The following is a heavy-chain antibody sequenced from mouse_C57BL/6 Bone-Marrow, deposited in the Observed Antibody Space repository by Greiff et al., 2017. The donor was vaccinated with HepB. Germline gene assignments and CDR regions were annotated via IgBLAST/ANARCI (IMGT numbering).Heavy chain of an antibody. Sequence: VQLKQSGTVLARPGASVKMSCKTSGYTFTSYWMHWVKQRPGQGLEWIGAIYPGNSDTSYNQKFKGKAKLTAVTSASTAYMELSSLTNEDSAVYYCTRLFITTVVAPFDYWGQGTTRTVSS. CDR1: GYTFTSYW. D-gene: IGHD1-1*01. J-gene: IGHJ2*01. V-gene: IGHV1-5*01. CDR2: IYPGNSDT. CDR3: TRLFITTVVAPFDY.